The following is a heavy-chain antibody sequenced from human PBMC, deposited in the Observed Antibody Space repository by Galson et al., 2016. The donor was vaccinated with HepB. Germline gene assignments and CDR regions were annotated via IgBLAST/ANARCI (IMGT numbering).Heavy chain of an antibody. CDR3: AKAKLWFGELLPGD. CDR2: ISHDGRKK. D-gene: IGHD3-10*01. V-gene: IGHV3-30*18. Sequence: SLRLSCAASGLRFSSYGMHWVRQAPGKGLEWVAVISHDGRKKYYRDSVQGRFTISRDNSKNTLYLQMNSLRAEDTAVYYCAKAKLWFGELLPGDWGQGTLVIVSS. J-gene: IGHJ4*02. CDR1: GLRFSSYG.